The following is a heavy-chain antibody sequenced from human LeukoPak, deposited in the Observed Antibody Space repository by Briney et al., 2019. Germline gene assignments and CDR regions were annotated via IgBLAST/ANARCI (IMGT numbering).Heavy chain of an antibody. CDR2: IVVGSGNT. V-gene: IGHV1-58*01. Sequence: ASVKVSCKATGFTFTSSAVQSVRQARGQRVEWIGRIVVGSGNTNYAQKFQERVTITRDMSTSTAYMELSSLRSEDTAVYYCAATPPGGITMARGKGSDYWGQGTLVTVSS. D-gene: IGHD3-10*01. CDR1: GFTFTSSA. CDR3: AATPPGGITMARGKGSDY. J-gene: IGHJ4*02.